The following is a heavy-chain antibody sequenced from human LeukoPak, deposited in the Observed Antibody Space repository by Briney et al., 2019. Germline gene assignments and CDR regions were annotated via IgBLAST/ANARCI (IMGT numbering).Heavy chain of an antibody. Sequence: SETLSLTCTVSGYSISSGYYWGWIRQPPGKGLEWIGSIYHSGSTYYNPSLKSRVTISVDTSKNQFSLKLSSVTAADTAVYYCARYARYYDILTYEGAFDIWGQGTMVTVSS. CDR1: GYSISSGYY. J-gene: IGHJ3*02. V-gene: IGHV4-38-2*02. CDR3: ARYARYYDILTYEGAFDI. D-gene: IGHD3-9*01. CDR2: IYHSGST.